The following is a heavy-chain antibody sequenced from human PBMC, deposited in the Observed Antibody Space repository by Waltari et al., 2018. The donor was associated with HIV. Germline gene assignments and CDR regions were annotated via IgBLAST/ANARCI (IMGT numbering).Heavy chain of an antibody. CDR3: ARGTVWFGELSGCWLDP. CDR2: IYYSGAT. J-gene: IGHJ5*02. V-gene: IGHV4-59*01. D-gene: IGHD3-10*01. Sequence: QVQLQESGPGLVKPSETLSLTCPVSGDSIGRYYWTWLRQSPGKGLEWIGYIYYSGATNYNPSLKSRVTISVDTSKNQFSLKLASVTAADTAVYYCARGTVWFGELSGCWLDPWGQGALVTVSS. CDR1: GDSIGRYY.